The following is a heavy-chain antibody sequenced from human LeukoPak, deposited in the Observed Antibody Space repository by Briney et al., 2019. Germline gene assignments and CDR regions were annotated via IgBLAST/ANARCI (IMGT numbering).Heavy chain of an antibody. CDR3: AREVVVVAATFDV. CDR2: ISSSGSTI. Sequence: PGGSLRLSCAASGFTFSYYYMSWIRQAPGQGLEWVSYISSSGSTIYYADSVKGRFTIFRDNAKNSLYLQMNSLRAEDTAVYYCAREVVVVAATFDVWGKGTTVTVSS. V-gene: IGHV3-11*04. J-gene: IGHJ6*04. CDR1: GFTFSYYY. D-gene: IGHD2-15*01.